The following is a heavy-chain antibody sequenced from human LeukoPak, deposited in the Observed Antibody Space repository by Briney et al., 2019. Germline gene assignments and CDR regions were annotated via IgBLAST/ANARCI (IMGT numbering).Heavy chain of an antibody. CDR1: GAFITNSHW. D-gene: IGHD4-17*01. CDR2: IYHSGTT. Sequence: PSETLSLTCAVSGAFITNSHWWSWARQPPGKGLEWIGEIYHSGTTNYNPSLKSRVTMSVDKSKNQFSLKLSSVTAADTAVYYCATYFYGEYGSYYFDYWGQGTLVTVFS. CDR3: ATYFYGEYGSYYFDY. J-gene: IGHJ4*02. V-gene: IGHV4-4*02.